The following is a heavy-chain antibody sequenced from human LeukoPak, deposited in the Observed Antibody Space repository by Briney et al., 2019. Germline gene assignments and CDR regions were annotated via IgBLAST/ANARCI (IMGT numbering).Heavy chain of an antibody. J-gene: IGHJ4*02. D-gene: IGHD3-22*01. V-gene: IGHV3-23*01. Sequence: GGSLRLSCAASGFSFSSYAMSWVRQAPGKGLEWVSNISGRDGSTYYADSVKGRVTISRDNSKKTLYLQMNSLTSEDTALYYCTTERLMEYYDSRGYLGDSWGQGTLVTVSS. CDR3: TTERLMEYYDSRGYLGDS. CDR2: ISGRDGST. CDR1: GFSFSSYA.